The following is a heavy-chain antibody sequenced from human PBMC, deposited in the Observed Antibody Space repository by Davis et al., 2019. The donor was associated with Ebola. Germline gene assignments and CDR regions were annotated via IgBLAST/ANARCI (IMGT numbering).Heavy chain of an antibody. V-gene: IGHV3-33*08. D-gene: IGHD6-19*01. CDR1: GFNLGDAY. J-gene: IGHJ4*02. CDR3: ARHYISGWLDY. Sequence: PGGSLRLSCESSGFNLGDAYMGWIRQAPGKGLEWVAIVWFDGSHTYYADSVKGRFIISRDNSKDMLYLQMNNLRADDTAVYYCARHYISGWLDYWGQGTLVTVSS. CDR2: VWFDGSHT.